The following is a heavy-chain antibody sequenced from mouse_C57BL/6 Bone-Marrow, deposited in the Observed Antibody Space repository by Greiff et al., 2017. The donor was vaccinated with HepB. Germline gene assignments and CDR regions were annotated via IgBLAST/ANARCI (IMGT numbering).Heavy chain of an antibody. CDR3: ARRVYSYAMDY. V-gene: IGHV5-12*01. J-gene: IGHJ4*01. CDR2: ISNGGGST. D-gene: IGHD2-1*01. CDR1: GFTFSDYY. Sequence: EVMLVESGGGLVQPGGSLKLSCAASGFTFSDYYMYWVRQTPEKRLEWVAYISNGGGSTYYPDTVKGRFTISRDNAKNTPYLQMSRLKSEDTAMYYCARRVYSYAMDYWGQGTSVTVSS.